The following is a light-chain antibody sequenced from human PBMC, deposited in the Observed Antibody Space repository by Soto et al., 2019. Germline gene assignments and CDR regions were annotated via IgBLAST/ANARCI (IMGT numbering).Light chain of an antibody. V-gene: IGKV3-11*01. J-gene: IGKJ1*01. Sequence: EIVLTQSPATLSLSPGERATLSCRASQSVSSYLAWYQQKPGQAPRLLIYDASNRATGIPARFSGSGSGTDLTLTISSLEPEDFAVYYCHQRSNWPRTFGQGNKV. CDR1: QSVSSY. CDR2: DAS. CDR3: HQRSNWPRT.